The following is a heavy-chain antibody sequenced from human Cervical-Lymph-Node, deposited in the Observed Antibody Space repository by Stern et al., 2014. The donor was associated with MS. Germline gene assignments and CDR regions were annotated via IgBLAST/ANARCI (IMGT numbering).Heavy chain of an antibody. Sequence: VQLVESGPEVRKTGASVKVSCKASGYTFTNFYLHWVRQAPGHGLEWMGIINPNDGSTKYARKFDGRVSMTRDTSTSTVYMELSSLRSEDTAVYYCTRCQDVVLVPAGQPENYYYGLDVWGQGTTVTVS. D-gene: IGHD2-8*02. CDR1: GYTFTNFY. CDR3: TRCQDVVLVPAGQPENYYYGLDV. J-gene: IGHJ6*02. CDR2: INPNDGST. V-gene: IGHV1-46*03.